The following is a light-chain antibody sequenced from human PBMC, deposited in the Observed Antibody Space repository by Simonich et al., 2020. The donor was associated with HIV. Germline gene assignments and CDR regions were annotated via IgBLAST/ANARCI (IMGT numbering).Light chain of an antibody. J-gene: IGLJ2*01. Sequence: ALPKPASCFGSPGKSITFPCTGTTSDVGSYNLVSWYQHPPGKAPKPMIYEGSKRPSGVSNRFSGSKSGNTASLTISGLQAEDEADYYCCSYAGSTVVFGGGTKLTVL. CDR2: EGS. V-gene: IGLV2-23*01. CDR1: TSDVGSYNL. CDR3: CSYAGSTVV.